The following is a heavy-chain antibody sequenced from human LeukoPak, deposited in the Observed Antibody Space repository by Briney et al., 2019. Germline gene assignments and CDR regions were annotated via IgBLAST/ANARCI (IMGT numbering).Heavy chain of an antibody. V-gene: IGHV4-61*08. CDR2: IYHSGST. J-gene: IGHJ1*01. CDR1: GGSISSGGYY. CDR3: ARVHSSSWFKYFQH. Sequence: SETLSLTCTVSGGSISSGGYYWSWIRQPPGKGLEWIGYIYHSGSTYYNPSLKSRVTISVDTSKNQFSLKLSSVTAADTAVYYCARVHSSSWFKYFQHWGQGTLVTVSS. D-gene: IGHD6-13*01.